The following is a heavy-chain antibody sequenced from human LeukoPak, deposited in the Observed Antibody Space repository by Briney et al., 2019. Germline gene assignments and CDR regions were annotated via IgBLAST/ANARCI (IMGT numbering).Heavy chain of an antibody. CDR3: AKRSRYCSGGSCYSGGLLSY. V-gene: IGHV3-30*02. Sequence: GGSLRLSCAASGFTFSSYGMHWVRQAPGKGLEWVAFIRYDGSNKYYADSVKGRFTISRDNSKITLYLQMNSLRAEDTAVYYCAKRSRYCSGGSCYSGGLLSYWGQGTLVTVSP. D-gene: IGHD2-15*01. J-gene: IGHJ4*02. CDR1: GFTFSSYG. CDR2: IRYDGSNK.